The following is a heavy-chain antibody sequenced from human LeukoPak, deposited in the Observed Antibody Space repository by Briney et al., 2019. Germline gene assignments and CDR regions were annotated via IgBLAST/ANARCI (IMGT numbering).Heavy chain of an antibody. J-gene: IGHJ3*02. CDR3: ARHCCSGPAKRVFDI. D-gene: IGHD2-15*01. V-gene: IGHV4-39*01. CDR1: GGSIISSDYH. CDR2: ISYSGNT. Sequence: SETLSLTCTVSGGSIISSDYHWGWVRQPPGKGLKWIGTISYSGNTDYNPSLRSRVTISVDTSNNQFSLRLGSVTAADTAVYHCARHCCSGPAKRVFDIWGQGTMVTVSS.